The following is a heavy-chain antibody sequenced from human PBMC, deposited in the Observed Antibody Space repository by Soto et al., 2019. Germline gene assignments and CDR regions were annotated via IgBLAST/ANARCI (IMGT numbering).Heavy chain of an antibody. V-gene: IGHV1-2*02. CDR3: ARDGVMVRGDNWFDP. Sequence: ASVKVSCKASGYTFTGYYMNWVRQAPGQGLAWMGWINPNSGGTNYAQKFQGRVTMTRDTSISTAYMELSRLRSDDTAVYYCARDGVMVRGDNWFDPWGQGTLVTVSS. D-gene: IGHD3-10*01. CDR1: GYTFTGYY. J-gene: IGHJ5*02. CDR2: INPNSGGT.